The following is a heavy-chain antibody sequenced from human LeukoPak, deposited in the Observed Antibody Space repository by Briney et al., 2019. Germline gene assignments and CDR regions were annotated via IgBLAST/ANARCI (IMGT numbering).Heavy chain of an antibody. CDR2: INQDGSQK. CDR3: AKAAAASGSYTIDY. D-gene: IGHD1-26*01. V-gene: IGHV3-7*02. Sequence: GGSLRLSCVASGFTFSTYWMSWVRQAPGKGLEWVANINQDGSQKSYVDSVEGRFTSSRDNAKNSLYLQMNSLRAEDTAVYYCAKAAAASGSYTIDYWGQRTLVTVSS. J-gene: IGHJ4*02. CDR1: GFTFSTYW.